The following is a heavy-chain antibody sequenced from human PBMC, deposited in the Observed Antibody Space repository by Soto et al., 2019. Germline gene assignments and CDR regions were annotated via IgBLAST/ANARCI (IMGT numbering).Heavy chain of an antibody. J-gene: IGHJ4*02. CDR2: IYWNDDK. CDR3: AHGSGYYRPLGY. V-gene: IGHV2-5*01. D-gene: IGHD3-22*01. CDR1: GFSLITSGVG. Sequence: TLVNPTPTLILTFTFSGFSLITSGVGVGWIRQPPGKALEWLALIYWNDDKRYSPSLKSRLTITKDTSKNQVVLTMTNMDPVDTSTYYCAHGSGYYRPLGYWGQGIQVTVSS.